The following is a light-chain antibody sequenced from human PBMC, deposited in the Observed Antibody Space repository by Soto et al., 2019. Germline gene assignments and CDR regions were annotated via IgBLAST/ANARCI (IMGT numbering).Light chain of an antibody. CDR2: GEP. CDR3: QQYGSSPH. J-gene: IGKJ5*01. V-gene: IGKV3-20*01. CDR1: QSVSSSY. Sequence: EMVLTQSPGTRSLSPGERATLSCRASQSVSSSYLAWYQQKPGQDPRVLIYGEPNRATGIPDRFSGSGSGTDFTLTISRLEPEDFAVYYCQQYGSSPHFGQGTRLEIK.